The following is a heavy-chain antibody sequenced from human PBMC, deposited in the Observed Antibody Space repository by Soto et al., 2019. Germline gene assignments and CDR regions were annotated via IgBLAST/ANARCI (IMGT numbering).Heavy chain of an antibody. Sequence: ASVKVSCKASGYTFTSYGISWVRQAPGQGLEWMGWISAYNGNTNYAQKLQGRVTMTTDTSTSTAYMELRSLRSDDTAVYYCARMLVSLEWLSYYYYGMDVWGQGTTVTVSS. CDR1: GYTFTSYG. J-gene: IGHJ6*02. CDR3: ARMLVSLEWLSYYYYGMDV. V-gene: IGHV1-18*01. D-gene: IGHD3-3*01. CDR2: ISAYNGNT.